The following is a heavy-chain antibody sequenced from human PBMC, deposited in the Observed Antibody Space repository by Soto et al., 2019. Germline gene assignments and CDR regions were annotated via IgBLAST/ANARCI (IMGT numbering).Heavy chain of an antibody. J-gene: IGHJ2*01. Sequence: SETLSLTCTVSGGSISSYYWSWIRQPPGKGLEWIGYIYYSGSTNYNPSLKSRVTISVDTSKNQFSLKLSSVTAADTAVYYCARDPGWGNRYFDLWGRGTLVTVSS. D-gene: IGHD3-16*01. CDR2: IYYSGST. V-gene: IGHV4-59*01. CDR3: ARDPGWGNRYFDL. CDR1: GGSISSYY.